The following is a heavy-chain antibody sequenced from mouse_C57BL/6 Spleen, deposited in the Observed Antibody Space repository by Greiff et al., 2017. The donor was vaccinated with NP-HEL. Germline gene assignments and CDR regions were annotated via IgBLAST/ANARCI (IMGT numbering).Heavy chain of an antibody. V-gene: IGHV2-6-1*01. CDR3: ARQYSNYVIYFDY. D-gene: IGHD2-5*01. J-gene: IGHJ2*01. Sequence: VKLLESGPGLVAPSQSLSITCTVSGFSLTSYGVHWVRQPPGKGLEWLVVIWSDGSTTYNSALKSRLSISKDNSKSQVFLKMNSLQTDDTAMYYCARQYSNYVIYFDYWGQGTTLTVSS. CDR2: IWSDGST. CDR1: GFSLTSYG.